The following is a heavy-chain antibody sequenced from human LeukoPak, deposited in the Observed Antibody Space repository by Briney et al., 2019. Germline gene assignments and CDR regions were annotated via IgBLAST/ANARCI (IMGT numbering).Heavy chain of an antibody. CDR3: AREVPHYYDSSGYYPYFDY. CDR1: GYTFTGYY. Sequence: ASVKVSCKASGYTFTGYYMHWVRQAPGQGLEWMGLINPNSGGTNYAKKFQGRVTITRDTSISTAYIELSRLRSDDTAVYYCAREVPHYYDSSGYYPYFDYWGQGTLVTVSS. J-gene: IGHJ4*02. D-gene: IGHD3-22*01. CDR2: INPNSGGT. V-gene: IGHV1-2*02.